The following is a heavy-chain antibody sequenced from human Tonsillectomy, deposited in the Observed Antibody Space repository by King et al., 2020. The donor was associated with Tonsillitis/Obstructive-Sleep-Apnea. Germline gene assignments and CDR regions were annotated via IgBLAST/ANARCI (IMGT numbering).Heavy chain of an antibody. J-gene: IGHJ4*02. CDR2: IYSGGST. CDR1: GFTVSSNY. D-gene: IGHD3-10*01. Sequence: QLVQSGGGLIQPGGSLRLSCAASGFTVSSNYMSWVRQAPGKGLEWVSVIYSGGSTYYADSVKGRFTISRDNSKNTLYLQMNSLRAEDTAVYYCARGHYYGSGSFPFGYWGQGTLVTVSS. V-gene: IGHV3-53*01. CDR3: ARGHYYGSGSFPFGY.